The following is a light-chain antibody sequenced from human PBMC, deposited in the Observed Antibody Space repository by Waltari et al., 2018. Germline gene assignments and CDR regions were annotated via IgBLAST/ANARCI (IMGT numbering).Light chain of an antibody. Sequence: QSLSYNSNNKNYLAWYQQKPGQPPNVLIYWASTRESGVPDRFSGSGSGTDFTLTISSLQAEDVAVYYCQQYYATPFTFGPGTKVEIK. CDR1: QSLSYNSNNKNY. CDR2: WAS. CDR3: QQYYATPFT. J-gene: IGKJ3*01. V-gene: IGKV4-1*01.